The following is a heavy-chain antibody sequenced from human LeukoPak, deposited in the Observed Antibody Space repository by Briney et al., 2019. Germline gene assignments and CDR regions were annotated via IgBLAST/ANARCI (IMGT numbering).Heavy chain of an antibody. CDR2: IYSGGST. J-gene: IGHJ3*02. V-gene: IGHV3-66*01. Sequence: GGSLRLSCAASGFTFSSYSMNWVRQAPGKGLEWVSVIYSGGSTYYADSVKGRFTISRDNSKNTLYLQMNSLRAEDTAVYYCARNVLGLDAFDIWGQGTMVTVSS. CDR3: ARNVLGLDAFDI. CDR1: GFTFSSYS.